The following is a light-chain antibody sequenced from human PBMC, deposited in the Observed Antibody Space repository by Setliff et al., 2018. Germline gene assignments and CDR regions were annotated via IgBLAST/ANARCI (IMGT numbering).Light chain of an antibody. V-gene: IGLV2-14*01. CDR1: SSDVGGYNY. CDR2: DVN. CDR3: TSYTSSSTVV. J-gene: IGLJ2*01. Sequence: QSALTQPASMSGSPGQSITISCTGTSSDVGGYNYVSWYQQHPGKAPKLMIYDVNKRPSGVSNRFSGSKSGNTASLTISGLQAEDEADYYCTSYTSSSTVVFGGGTKVTVL.